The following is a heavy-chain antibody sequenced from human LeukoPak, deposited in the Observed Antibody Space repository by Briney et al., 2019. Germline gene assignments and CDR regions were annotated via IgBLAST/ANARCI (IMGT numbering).Heavy chain of an antibody. V-gene: IGHV4-59*01. CDR3: ARDLRYSSSWGHFDY. D-gene: IGHD6-13*01. Sequence: LTRSGTAGSIRSDYRCWVRQPPGKGLEWIGYIYYSGSTNYNPSLKSRVTISVDTSKNQFSLKLSSVTAADTAVYYCARDLRYSSSWGHFDYWGQGTLVTVSS. CDR2: IYYSGST. J-gene: IGHJ4*02. CDR1: AGSIRSDY.